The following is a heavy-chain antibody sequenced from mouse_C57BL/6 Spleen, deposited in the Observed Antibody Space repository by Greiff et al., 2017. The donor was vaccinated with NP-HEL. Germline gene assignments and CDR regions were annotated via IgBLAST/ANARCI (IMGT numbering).Heavy chain of an antibody. CDR1: GYTFTSYW. V-gene: IGHV1-52*01. CDR3: ARSSYYYGRSSFDY. D-gene: IGHD1-1*01. CDR2: IDPSDSET. Sequence: QVQLQQPGAELVRPGSSVKLSCKASGYTFTSYWMHWVKQRPIQGLEWIGNIDPSDSETHYNQKFKDKATLTVDKSSSTAYMQLSSLTSEDSAVYYCARSSYYYGRSSFDYGGQGTTLTVSS. J-gene: IGHJ2*01.